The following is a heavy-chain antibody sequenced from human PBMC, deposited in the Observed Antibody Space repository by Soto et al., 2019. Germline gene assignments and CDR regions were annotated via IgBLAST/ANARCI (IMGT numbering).Heavy chain of an antibody. J-gene: IGHJ6*02. V-gene: IGHV3-21*01. Sequence: EVQLVESGGGLVKPGGSLRLSCVASGFTFSSYSMNWVRQAPGKGLEWVSSISSSSSYIYYADSVKGRFTISRDNAKNSLYLQMNSLRAEDTAVYYCARDGSGRGYYYGMDVWGQGTTVTVSS. CDR3: ARDGSGRGYYYGMDV. CDR1: GFTFSSYS. CDR2: ISSSSSYI. D-gene: IGHD3-10*01.